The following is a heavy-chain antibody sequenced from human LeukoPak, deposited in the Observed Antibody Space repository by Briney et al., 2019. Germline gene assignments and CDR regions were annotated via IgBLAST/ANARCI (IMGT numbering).Heavy chain of an antibody. Sequence: PSETLSLTCTVSGGSISNNAYYWGWIRQSPGKRLEWIGIIYYTGSTSYTPSLQSRVTISVDTSKNQFSLNLNSVTAADTAVYYCARLFGVANIGSYYYMDVWGRGTTVTVSS. CDR3: ARLFGVANIGSYYYMDV. V-gene: IGHV4-39*01. J-gene: IGHJ6*03. CDR2: IYYTGST. CDR1: GGSISNNAYY. D-gene: IGHD3-10*02.